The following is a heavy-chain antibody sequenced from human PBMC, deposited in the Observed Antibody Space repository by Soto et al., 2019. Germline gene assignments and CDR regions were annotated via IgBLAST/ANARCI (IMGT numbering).Heavy chain of an antibody. CDR2: ISSGAGT. J-gene: IGHJ6*02. CDR1: GFTFGSYA. CDR3: AKDEVLVEVVARDYYGMDV. Sequence: PGGSLRLSCAASGFTFGSYAMSWVRQVPGKGLEWVSAISSGAGTYYVDSVKGRFTISRDNSKNTLYLQMNSLRAEDTAVYYCAKDEVLVEVVARDYYGMDVWGQGTTVTVSS. V-gene: IGHV3-23*01. D-gene: IGHD2-15*01.